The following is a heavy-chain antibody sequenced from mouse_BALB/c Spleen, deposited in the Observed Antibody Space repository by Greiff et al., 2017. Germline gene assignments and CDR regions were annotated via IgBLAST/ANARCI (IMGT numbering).Heavy chain of an antibody. CDR2: ISSGGSYT. CDR1: GFTFSSYA. J-gene: IGHJ2*01. Sequence: EVQRVESGGGLVKPGGSLKLSCAASGFTFSSYAMSWVRQSPEKRLEWVAEISSGGSYTYYPDTVTGRFTISRDNAKNTLYLEMSSLRSEDTAMYYCAREGADEGYYLDYWGQGTTVTVSS. V-gene: IGHV5-9-4*01. CDR3: AREGADEGYYLDY.